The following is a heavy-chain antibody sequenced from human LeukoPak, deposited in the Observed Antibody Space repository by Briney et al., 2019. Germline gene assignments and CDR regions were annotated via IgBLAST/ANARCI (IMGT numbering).Heavy chain of an antibody. V-gene: IGHV1-18*01. CDR3: ARDQPNIRGYDFWSGYYTVSHYYYMDG. D-gene: IGHD3-3*01. Sequence: ASVKVSFKASGYTFTIYGISWVRQAPGQGLEWMGWISAYNGNTNYAQKLQGRVTMTTDTSTSTAYMELRSLRSDDTAVYYCARDQPNIRGYDFWSGYYTVSHYYYMDGWGKGTTVTVSS. CDR2: ISAYNGNT. CDR1: GYTFTIYG. J-gene: IGHJ6*03.